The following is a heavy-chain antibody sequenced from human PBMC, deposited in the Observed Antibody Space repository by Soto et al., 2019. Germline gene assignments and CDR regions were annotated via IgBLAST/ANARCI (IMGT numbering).Heavy chain of an antibody. D-gene: IGHD3-22*01. CDR2: ISGSGGST. CDR1: GFTFSSYA. CDR3: AKNYDSSGYYYVFADY. J-gene: IGHJ4*02. Sequence: GGSLRLSCAASGFTFSSYAMSWVRQAPGKGLEWVSAISGSGGSTYYADSVKGRFTISRDNSKNTLYLQMNSLRAEDTAVYYCAKNYDSSGYYYVFADYWGQGTLVTVSS. V-gene: IGHV3-23*01.